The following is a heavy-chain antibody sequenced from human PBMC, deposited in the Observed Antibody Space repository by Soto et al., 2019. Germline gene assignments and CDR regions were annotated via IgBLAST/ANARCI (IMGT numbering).Heavy chain of an antibody. D-gene: IGHD3-10*01. CDR1: GGTFSSYT. Sequence: SVKVSCKASGGTFSSYTISWVRQAPGQGLEWMGRIIPILGIANYAQKFQGRVTITADKSTSTAYMELSSLRSEDTAVYYCAMSAYFFTMVRDDAFDIWGQGTMVTVSS. CDR2: IIPILGIA. CDR3: AMSAYFFTMVRDDAFDI. J-gene: IGHJ3*02. V-gene: IGHV1-69*02.